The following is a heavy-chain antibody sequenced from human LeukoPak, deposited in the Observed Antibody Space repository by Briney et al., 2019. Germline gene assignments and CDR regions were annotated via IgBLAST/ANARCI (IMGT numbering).Heavy chain of an antibody. J-gene: IGHJ6*03. CDR1: GYTFTGYY. CDR2: INPNSGGT. D-gene: IGHD3-3*01. CDR3: ATAPYDFWRGYYYYYMDV. V-gene: IGHV1-2*02. Sequence: ASVKVSCKASGYTFTGYYMHWVRQAPGQGLEWMGWINPNSGGTNYAQKFQGRVTMTRDTSISTAYMELSRLRSDDTAVYYCATAPYDFWRGYYYYYMDVWGKGTTVTVSS.